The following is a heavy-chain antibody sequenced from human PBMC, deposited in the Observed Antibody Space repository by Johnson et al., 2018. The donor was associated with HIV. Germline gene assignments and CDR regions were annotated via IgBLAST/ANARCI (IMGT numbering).Heavy chain of an antibody. CDR2: ISYDGRNK. V-gene: IGHV3-30*04. D-gene: IGHD3-22*01. CDR1: GFTFGSYA. Sequence: QVQLVESGGGVVQPGRPLTLSCTASGFTFGSYAMHWVRQAPGKGLEWVADISYDGRNKNYADSIKGRFTLSRDNSKNTLYLQMNSLRAEDTAVYYCARDRYDDSSGSHAFDIWGQGTMVTVTS. J-gene: IGHJ3*02. CDR3: ARDRYDDSSGSHAFDI.